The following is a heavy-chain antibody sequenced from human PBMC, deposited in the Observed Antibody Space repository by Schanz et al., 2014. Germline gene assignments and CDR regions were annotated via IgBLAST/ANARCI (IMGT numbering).Heavy chain of an antibody. CDR2: ISTTSVTI. V-gene: IGHV3-48*02. Sequence: VQLVESGGGLVQPGGSLKLSCAASGFTFSSYSMNWVRQAPGKGLEWISYISTTSVTIYYADSVKGRFTISRDNAKNSLYLQMNSPRHEDTALYYCARDPQSSSWFDYWGQGTLVTVSS. D-gene: IGHD6-13*01. J-gene: IGHJ4*02. CDR3: ARDPQSSSWFDY. CDR1: GFTFSSYS.